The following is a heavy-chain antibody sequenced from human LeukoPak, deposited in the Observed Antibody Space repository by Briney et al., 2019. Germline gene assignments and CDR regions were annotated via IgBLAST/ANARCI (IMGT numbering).Heavy chain of an antibody. D-gene: IGHD1-20*01. J-gene: IGHJ4*02. Sequence: GGALRLSCAASGFTFSSYWMSWVRQAPGRGPEWLANIKPGGTKKYYEDSVRGRFTMSRDNTQHSLYLHMNSLRVEDTAIYYCARGDNWYFDYWGQGTLVTVSS. CDR1: GFTFSSYW. CDR3: ARGDNWYFDY. V-gene: IGHV3-7*05. CDR2: IKPGGTKK.